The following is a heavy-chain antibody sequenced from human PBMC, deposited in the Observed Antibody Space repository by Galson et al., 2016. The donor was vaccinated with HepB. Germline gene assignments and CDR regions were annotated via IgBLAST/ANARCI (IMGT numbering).Heavy chain of an antibody. CDR3: TIGNMHTGMNV. CDR1: GDSVTNDDTI. CDR2: TYYRYQWLN. D-gene: IGHD4-11*01. Sequence: CVLSGDSVTNDDTIWNSLRHSPSRGLDWLGRTYYRYQWLNVYAVSVNSRITIHSDTSRNQFYLQLDSVTPDDTAVYFCTIGNMHTGMNVWGQGTTVTVS. V-gene: IGHV6-1*01. J-gene: IGHJ6*02.